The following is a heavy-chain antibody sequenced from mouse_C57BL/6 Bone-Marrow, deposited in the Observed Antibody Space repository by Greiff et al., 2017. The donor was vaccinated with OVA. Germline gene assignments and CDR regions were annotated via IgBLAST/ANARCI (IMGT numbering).Heavy chain of an antibody. V-gene: IGHV14-4*01. CDR1: GFNIKDDY. Sequence: EVKLVESGAELVRPGASVKLSCTASGFNIKDDYMHWVKQRPEQGLEWIGWIDPENGDTEYASKFQGKATITADTSSNTAYLQLSSLTSEDTAVYYCTTTYGSSPSYWYFDVWGTGTTVTVSS. D-gene: IGHD1-1*01. J-gene: IGHJ1*03. CDR2: IDPENGDT. CDR3: TTTYGSSPSYWYFDV.